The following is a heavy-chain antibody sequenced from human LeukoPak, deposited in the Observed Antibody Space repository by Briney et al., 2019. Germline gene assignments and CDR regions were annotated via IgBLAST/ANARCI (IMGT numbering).Heavy chain of an antibody. J-gene: IGHJ5*02. CDR2: IIPIFGTA. V-gene: IGHV1-69*13. CDR3: ARQPTTGTTSWFDP. CDR1: GGTFSSYA. D-gene: IGHD1-1*01. Sequence: ASVTVSCKASGGTFSSYAISWVRQAPGQGLEWMGGIIPIFGTANYAQKLQGRVTITADESTSTAYMELSSLRSEDTAVYYCARQPTTGTTSWFDPWGQGTLVTVSS.